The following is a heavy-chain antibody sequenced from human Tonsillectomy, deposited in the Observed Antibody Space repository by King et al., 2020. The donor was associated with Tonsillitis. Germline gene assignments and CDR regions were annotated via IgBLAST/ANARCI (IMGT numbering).Heavy chain of an antibody. D-gene: IGHD3-16*01. V-gene: IGHV3-21*01. J-gene: IGHJ4*02. CDR1: GFTFSSYS. CDR2: ISGSATYI. Sequence: VQLVESGGGLVKPGGSLRLSCAASGFTFSSYSMNWVRQAPGKGLEWVSSISGSATYIYYADSVKGLFTISRDNAKNSLYLQMNSLRAEDTAVYYCAREEGEGFDYWGQGTLVAVSS. CDR3: AREEGEGFDY.